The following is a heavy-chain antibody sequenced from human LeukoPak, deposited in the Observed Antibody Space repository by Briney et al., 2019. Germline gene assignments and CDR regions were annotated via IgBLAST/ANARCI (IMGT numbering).Heavy chain of an antibody. Sequence: GGSLRLSCAASGFTFDDYAMHCVRQAPGKGLEWVSGISWNSGSLVYADSVKGRFTISRDNAKNSLYLQMNSLRAEDTALYYCVKDSSGSTWYYFDYWGQGALVTVSS. V-gene: IGHV3-9*01. D-gene: IGHD6-19*01. J-gene: IGHJ4*02. CDR3: VKDSSGSTWYYFDY. CDR2: ISWNSGSL. CDR1: GFTFDDYA.